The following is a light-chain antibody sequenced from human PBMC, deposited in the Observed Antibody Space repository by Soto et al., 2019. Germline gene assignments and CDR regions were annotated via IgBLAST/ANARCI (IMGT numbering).Light chain of an antibody. CDR2: GAS. V-gene: IGKV3-20*01. CDR3: QQYGSSLYT. CDR1: QSVSRSY. J-gene: IGKJ2*01. Sequence: EIVLTQSPGTLSLSPGERATLSCRASQSVSRSYLAWYQQKPGQAPRLLIYGASSRATGIPDRFSGSGSGTDFTLTISRLEPEDLAVNYCQQYGSSLYTFGQGTKLEIK.